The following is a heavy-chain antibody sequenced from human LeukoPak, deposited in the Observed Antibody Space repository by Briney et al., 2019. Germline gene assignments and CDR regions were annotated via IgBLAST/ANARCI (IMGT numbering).Heavy chain of an antibody. CDR3: ARTSSWSYYMDV. J-gene: IGHJ6*03. CDR1: GGSLSSGSYY. CDR2: IYYSGST. Sequence: SETLSLTCTVSGGSLSSGSYYWGWIRQPPGKGLEWIGSIYYSGSTYYNPSLKSRVTISVDTSKNQFSLKLSSVTAADTAVYYCARTSSWSYYMDVWGKGTTVTVSS. D-gene: IGHD6-13*01. V-gene: IGHV4-39*07.